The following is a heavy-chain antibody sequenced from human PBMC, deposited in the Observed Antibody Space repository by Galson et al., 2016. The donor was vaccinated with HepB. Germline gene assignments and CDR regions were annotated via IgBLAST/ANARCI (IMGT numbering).Heavy chain of an antibody. CDR1: GYIFTDYG. D-gene: IGHD1-14*01. CDR2: IRGNSDHA. Sequence: SVKVSCKASGYIFTDYGVTWVRQAPGQGLEWVGWIRGNSDHASNAQTFDGRVTMTTDPSTHTAYMELRSLTSDDTAVYYCASASRHNVEPSPLDYWGPGTLVIVSS. J-gene: IGHJ4*02. CDR3: ASASRHNVEPSPLDY. V-gene: IGHV1-18*04.